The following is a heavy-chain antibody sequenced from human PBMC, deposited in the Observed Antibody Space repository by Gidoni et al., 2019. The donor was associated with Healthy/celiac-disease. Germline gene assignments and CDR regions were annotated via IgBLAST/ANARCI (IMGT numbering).Heavy chain of an antibody. J-gene: IGHJ4*02. Sequence: SLKSRVTISVDTSKNQFSLKLSSVTAADTAVYYCARLLESGSVDYWGQGTLVTVSS. D-gene: IGHD1-26*01. V-gene: IGHV4-39*01. CDR3: ARLLESGSVDY.